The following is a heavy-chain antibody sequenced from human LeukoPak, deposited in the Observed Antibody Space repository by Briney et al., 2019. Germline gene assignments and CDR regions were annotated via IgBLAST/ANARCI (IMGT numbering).Heavy chain of an antibody. CDR2: IYYSGST. D-gene: IGHD6-19*01. V-gene: IGHV4-59*01. Sequence: SETLSLTCTVSGGSISSYYWSWIRQPPGKGLEWIGYIYYSGSTNYNPSLKSRVTISVDTSKNQFSLKLSSVTAADTAVHYCARGRIAVAGTDYFDYWGQGTLVTVSS. CDR1: GGSISSYY. J-gene: IGHJ4*02. CDR3: ARGRIAVAGTDYFDY.